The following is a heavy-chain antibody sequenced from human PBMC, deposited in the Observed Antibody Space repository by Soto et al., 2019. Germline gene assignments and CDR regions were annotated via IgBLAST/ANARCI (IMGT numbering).Heavy chain of an antibody. CDR2: INHSGST. CDR3: ARGPGWNASPPPFDY. J-gene: IGHJ4*02. D-gene: IGHD1-1*01. Sequence: SSETLSLTCAVYGGSFSGYYWSWIRQPPGKGLEWIGEINHSGSTNYILSLKSRITISVDTSKTQFPLNLRSVPAADTVVYYCARGPGWNASPPPFDYGGKGPLVTVSS. CDR1: GGSFSGYY. V-gene: IGHV4-34*01.